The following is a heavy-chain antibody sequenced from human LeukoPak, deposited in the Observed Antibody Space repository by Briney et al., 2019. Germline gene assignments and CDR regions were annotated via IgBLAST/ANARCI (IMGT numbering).Heavy chain of an antibody. Sequence: PGGSLRLSCAASGFTFSSYEMNWVRQAPGKGLEWVSYISSSGSTIYYADSVKGRFTISRDNAKNSLYLQMNSLRAEDTAVYYCAREPVEMATIDYWGQGTLVTVSS. V-gene: IGHV3-48*03. CDR2: ISSSGSTI. J-gene: IGHJ4*02. CDR1: GFTFSSYE. D-gene: IGHD5-24*01. CDR3: AREPVEMATIDY.